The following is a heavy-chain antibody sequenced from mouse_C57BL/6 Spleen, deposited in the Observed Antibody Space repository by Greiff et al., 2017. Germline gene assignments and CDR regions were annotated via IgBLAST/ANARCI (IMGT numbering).Heavy chain of an antibody. CDR3: ARWEYGSSYWYFDV. Sequence: VQLQQSGPELVKPGASVKISCKASGYTFTDYYMNWVKQSPGKSLEWIGDINPNNGGTSYNQKFKGKATLTVDKSSSTAYMELRSLTSEDSAVYYCARWEYGSSYWYFDVWGTGTTVTVSS. CDR2: INPNNGGT. J-gene: IGHJ1*03. V-gene: IGHV1-26*01. CDR1: GYTFTDYY. D-gene: IGHD1-1*01.